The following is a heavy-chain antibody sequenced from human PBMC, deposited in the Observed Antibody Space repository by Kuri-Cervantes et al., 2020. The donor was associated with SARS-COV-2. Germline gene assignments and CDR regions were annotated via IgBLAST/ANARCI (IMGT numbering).Heavy chain of an antibody. D-gene: IGHD3-22*01. Sequence: GSLRLSCAVYGGSFSGYYWSWIRQPPGKGLEWIGEINHSGSTNYNPSLKSRVTISVDTSKNQFSLKLNSVTAADTAVYYCARGGSMIVVRRYFDYWGQGTLVTVSS. CDR1: GGSFSGYY. CDR2: INHSGST. V-gene: IGHV4-34*01. J-gene: IGHJ4*02. CDR3: ARGGSMIVVRRYFDY.